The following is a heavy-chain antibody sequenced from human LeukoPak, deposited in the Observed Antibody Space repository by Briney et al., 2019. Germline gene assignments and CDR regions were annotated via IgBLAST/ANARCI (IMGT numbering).Heavy chain of an antibody. CDR2: INPNSGGT. D-gene: IGHD4-23*01. CDR1: GYTFTGYY. V-gene: IGHV1-2*02. J-gene: IGHJ4*02. Sequence: ASVKVSCKASGYTFTGYYIHWVRQAPGQGLEWMGWINPNSGGTNYAQKFQGRVTMTRDTSISTAYMELSRLRSDDTAVYYCAIDSGDYGGNPLPDYWGQGTLVTVSS. CDR3: AIDSGDYGGNPLPDY.